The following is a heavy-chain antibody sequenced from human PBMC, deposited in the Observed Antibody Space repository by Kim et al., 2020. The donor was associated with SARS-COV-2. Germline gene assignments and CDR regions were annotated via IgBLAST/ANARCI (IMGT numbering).Heavy chain of an antibody. CDR2: IYYSGST. D-gene: IGHD3-22*01. V-gene: IGHV4-31*03. CDR1: GGSISSGGYY. J-gene: IGHJ6*03. Sequence: SETLSLTCTVSGGSISSGGYYWSWIRQHPGKGLEWIGYIYYSGSTYYNPSLKSRVTISVDTSKNQFSLKLSSVTAADTAVYYCARGAEKYYYDSSGYYYRNYYYYMDVWGKGTTVTVSS. CDR3: ARGAEKYYYDSSGYYYRNYYYYMDV.